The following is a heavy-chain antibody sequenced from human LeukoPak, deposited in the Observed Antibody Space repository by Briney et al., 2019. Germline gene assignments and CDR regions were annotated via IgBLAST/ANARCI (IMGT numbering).Heavy chain of an antibody. V-gene: IGHV4-59*08. CDR3: ARHPEIGCANGVCYHGNWFDP. Sequence: SETLSLTCTVSGGSISSYYWSWIRQPPGKGLEWIGYIYYSGSTYYNPSLKSRVTISVDTSKNQFSLKLSSVTAADTAVYYCARHPEIGCANGVCYHGNWFDPWGQGTLVTVSS. D-gene: IGHD2-8*01. J-gene: IGHJ5*02. CDR2: IYYSGST. CDR1: GGSISSYY.